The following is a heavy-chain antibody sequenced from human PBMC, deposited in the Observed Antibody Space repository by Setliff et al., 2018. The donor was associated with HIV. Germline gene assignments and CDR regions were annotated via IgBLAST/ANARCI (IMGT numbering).Heavy chain of an antibody. J-gene: IGHJ6*03. CDR3: ARVSCSSWYSIPLYYSYSMDV. V-gene: IGHV4-34*01. Sequence: PSETLSLTCAVYGGSFSGYCWSWIRQPPGKGLEWIGEMQHSGRTNYNPSLRSRVTTSVDTSKSQFSLKLSSVTAADTAVYYCARVSCSSWYSIPLYYSYSMDVWGKGTTVTVSS. CDR1: GGSFSGYC. D-gene: IGHD6-13*01. CDR2: MQHSGRT.